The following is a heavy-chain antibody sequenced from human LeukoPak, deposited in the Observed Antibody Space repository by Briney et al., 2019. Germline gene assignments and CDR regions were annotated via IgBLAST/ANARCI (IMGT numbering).Heavy chain of an antibody. CDR3: ARAGGGYNLDY. V-gene: IGHV4-59*01. Sequence: PSETLSLTCTVSGGSISSYYWSWIRQPPGKGLEWIGYIYYSGSTNYNPSLKSRVTISVDTSKNQFSLKLTSVTAADTAVYYCARAGGGYNLDYWGQGTLVTVSS. J-gene: IGHJ4*02. CDR2: IYYSGST. D-gene: IGHD5-24*01. CDR1: GGSISSYY.